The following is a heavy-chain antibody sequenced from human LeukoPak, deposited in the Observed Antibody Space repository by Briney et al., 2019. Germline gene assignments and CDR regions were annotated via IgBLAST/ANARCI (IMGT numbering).Heavy chain of an antibody. CDR3: ARLSSNSPYFDC. D-gene: IGHD6-6*01. Sequence: GGSLRLSCAASGFTFSSYAMSWVRQAPGKGLEWVSAISGSGGSTYYADSVKGRFTISRDNSKNTLYLQMNSLRAEDTAVYYCARLSSNSPYFDCWGQGTLVTVPS. J-gene: IGHJ4*02. CDR2: ISGSGGST. V-gene: IGHV3-23*01. CDR1: GFTFSSYA.